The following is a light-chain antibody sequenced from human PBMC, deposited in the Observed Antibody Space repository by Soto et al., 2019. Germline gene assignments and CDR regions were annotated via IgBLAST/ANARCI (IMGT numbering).Light chain of an antibody. CDR3: QQYNNWPQT. CDR2: GAS. CDR1: QSVSSN. Sequence: EIVMTQSPATLSVSPGERDTLSCRASQSVSSNLAWYQQKPGQAPRLLIYGASTRATGIPARFSGSGSGTEFTLTISSLHSEDFAVYYCQQYNNWPQTFGQGTKV. V-gene: IGKV3-15*01. J-gene: IGKJ1*01.